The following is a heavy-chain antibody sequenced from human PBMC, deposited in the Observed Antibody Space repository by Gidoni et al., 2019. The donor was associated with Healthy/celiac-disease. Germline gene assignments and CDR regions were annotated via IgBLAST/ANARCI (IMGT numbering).Heavy chain of an antibody. CDR3: ASDYYDSSGPDDAFDI. D-gene: IGHD3-22*01. V-gene: IGHV3-66*02. J-gene: IGHJ3*02. CDR1: GFTVSSNY. Sequence: EVQLVESGGGLVQPGGSLRLSCAASGFTVSSNYMSWVRQAPGKGLEWVSVIYSGGSTYYADSVKGRFTISRDNSKNTLYLQMNSLRAEDTAVYYCASDYYDSSGPDDAFDIWGQGTMVTVSS. CDR2: IYSGGST.